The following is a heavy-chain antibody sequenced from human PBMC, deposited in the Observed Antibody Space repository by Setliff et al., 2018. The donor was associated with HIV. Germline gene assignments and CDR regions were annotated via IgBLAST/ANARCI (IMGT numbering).Heavy chain of an antibody. CDR3: ARVLTSSWYVTTQRTKEYFQQ. V-gene: IGHV4-39*07. J-gene: IGHJ1*01. Sequence: PSETLSLTCSVFGGSMSSRSYYWGWTRQSPGQGLEWIGKILSGGNTYYSPSLKRRVTISVDTSRHQFSLRLNAVTAADTSIYYCARVLTSSWYVTTQRTKEYFQQWGQGTLVTVSS. CDR2: ILSGGNT. CDR1: GGSMSSRSYY. D-gene: IGHD6-13*01.